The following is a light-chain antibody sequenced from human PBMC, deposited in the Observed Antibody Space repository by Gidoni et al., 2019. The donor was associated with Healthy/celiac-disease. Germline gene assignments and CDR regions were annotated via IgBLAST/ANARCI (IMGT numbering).Light chain of an antibody. CDR1: QSGISN. J-gene: IGKJ2*01. CDR2: GSF. V-gene: IGKV3-15*01. Sequence: ASQSGISNLAWYQQKPGQAPSLLLYGSFTRATGIPARFSGRGSGTDITLTISTLHSDDVTVYCCQQYNNWPYTFGQGTKLEIK. CDR3: QQYNNWPYT.